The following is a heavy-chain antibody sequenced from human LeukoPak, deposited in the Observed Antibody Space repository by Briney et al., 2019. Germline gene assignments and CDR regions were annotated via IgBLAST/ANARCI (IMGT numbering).Heavy chain of an antibody. CDR2: IYYSGST. V-gene: IGHV4-39*07. Sequence: SETLSLTCTVSGGSISSSSYYWGWIRQPPGKGLEWIGSIYYSGSTNYNPSLKSRVTISVDTSKNQFSLKLSSVTAADTAVYYCARGPVGQLWLEALSAKYYFDYWGQGTLVTVSS. CDR3: ARGPVGQLWLEALSAKYYFDY. J-gene: IGHJ4*02. D-gene: IGHD5-18*01. CDR1: GGSISSSSYY.